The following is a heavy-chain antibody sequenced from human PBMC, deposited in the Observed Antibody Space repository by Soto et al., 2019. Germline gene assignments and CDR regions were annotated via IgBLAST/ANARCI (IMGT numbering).Heavy chain of an antibody. CDR1: GYPYTNSY. Sequence: QVQLVQSGAEVRKPGASVKVSCKASGYPYTNSYMHWVRQAPGQGLEWMGWIHPNTGGTNYAQKFQGRVTMTRDTSVSTVYMELNRLTSDATAIYFCASDFRTRGWFRQAGNFAMDVWGQGTTVTVS. J-gene: IGHJ6*02. CDR2: IHPNTGGT. D-gene: IGHD6-19*01. V-gene: IGHV1-2*02. CDR3: ASDFRTRGWFRQAGNFAMDV.